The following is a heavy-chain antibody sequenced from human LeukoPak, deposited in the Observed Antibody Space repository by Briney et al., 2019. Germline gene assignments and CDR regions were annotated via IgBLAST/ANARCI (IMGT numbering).Heavy chain of an antibody. Sequence: PSETLSLTCTVSGGSISSSSYYWGWIRQPRGKGLEGIESIYYSGSTYYNPPLKSRVTISVDTSKNQFSLKLSSVTAADTAVYYCARYYSYYYGSGSYYRNAFDIWGQGTMVTVSS. CDR3: ARYYSYYYGSGSYYRNAFDI. D-gene: IGHD3-10*01. CDR1: GGSISSSSYY. CDR2: IYYSGST. J-gene: IGHJ3*02. V-gene: IGHV4-39*01.